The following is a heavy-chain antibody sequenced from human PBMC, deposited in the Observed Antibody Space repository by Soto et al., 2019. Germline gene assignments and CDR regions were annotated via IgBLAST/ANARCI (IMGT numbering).Heavy chain of an antibody. J-gene: IGHJ3*01. CDR1: GFTFSYYW. CDR2: IHSDGSST. D-gene: IGHD1-26*01. V-gene: IGHV3-74*01. Sequence: VRLVESGGGLVRPGGSLRLSCAASGFTFSYYWMHWVRQAPGKGLVWVSRIHSDGSSTTYADFVKGRFIISRDNARNTVDLQMNSVRVEDTAVYYCARGDRGAFDLWGQGTVVTVSS. CDR3: ARGDRGAFDL.